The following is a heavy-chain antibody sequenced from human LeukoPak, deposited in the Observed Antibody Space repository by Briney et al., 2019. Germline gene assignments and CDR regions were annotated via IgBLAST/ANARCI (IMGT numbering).Heavy chain of an antibody. D-gene: IGHD4-23*01. Sequence: SVKVSCKASGGTFSSYAISWVRQAPGQWLEWMGRTIPILGIANYAQKFQGRVTITADKSTSTAYMELSSLRSEDTAVYYCASQGVSDYGGNSGAFDIWGQGTMVTVSS. J-gene: IGHJ3*02. CDR3: ASQGVSDYGGNSGAFDI. CDR1: GGTFSSYA. CDR2: TIPILGIA. V-gene: IGHV1-69*04.